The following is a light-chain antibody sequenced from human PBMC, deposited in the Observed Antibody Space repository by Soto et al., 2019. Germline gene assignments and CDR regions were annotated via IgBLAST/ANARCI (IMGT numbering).Light chain of an antibody. Sequence: DIKMTQSPSSLSASVEDRVTISCQARQDISNSLNWYQQKPGKAPELLIYDAYNLEKGVPSRFSGSGTVTDFTLTISSLQPEDIATYYCQHYNDLPPTFGPGTNVDIK. V-gene: IGKV1-33*01. CDR1: QDISNS. J-gene: IGKJ3*01. CDR3: QHYNDLPPT. CDR2: DAY.